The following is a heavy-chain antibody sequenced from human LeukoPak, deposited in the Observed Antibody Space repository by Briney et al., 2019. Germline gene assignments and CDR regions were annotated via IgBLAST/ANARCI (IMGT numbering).Heavy chain of an antibody. CDR1: GYTFTGYY. D-gene: IGHD3-10*01. CDR2: INLNSGAT. J-gene: IGHJ4*02. CDR3: ARDLPTGFGSKAY. Sequence: ASVKVSCKASGYTFTGYYMHWVRQAPGQGLEWMGVINLNSGATYYAQNFQGRVSMTRDTSTGTVFMELTSLRSDDTAVYYCARDLPTGFGSKAYWGQGTLVTVSS. V-gene: IGHV1-46*01.